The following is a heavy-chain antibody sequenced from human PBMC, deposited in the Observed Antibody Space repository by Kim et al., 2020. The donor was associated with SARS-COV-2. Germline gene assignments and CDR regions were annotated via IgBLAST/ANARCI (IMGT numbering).Heavy chain of an antibody. J-gene: IGHJ4*02. V-gene: IGHV6-1*01. CDR2: TYYRSKWYN. CDR1: GDSVSRNSAA. Sequence: SQTLSLTCAISGDSVSRNSAAWNWIRQSPLRGLEWLGSTYYRSKWYNDYAVSVKSRISINPDPSKNQFSLQLNSVTPEDTAVYYCAKGVAAAGTKYFDYWGQGTLVTVSS. CDR3: AKGVAAAGTKYFDY. D-gene: IGHD6-13*01.